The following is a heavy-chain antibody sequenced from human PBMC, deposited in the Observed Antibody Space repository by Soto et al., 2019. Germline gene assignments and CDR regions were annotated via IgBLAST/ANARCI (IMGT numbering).Heavy chain of an antibody. J-gene: IGHJ4*02. CDR1: GFTFSSYA. CDR2: ITGSGDRT. V-gene: IGHV3-23*01. CDR3: AKEFSPRSRGSLDY. D-gene: IGHD3-10*01. Sequence: EVQLLESGGGLVQPGGSLRLSCAASGFTFSSYAMNWVRRAPGKGLEWVSGITGSGDRTFYADSVKGRFTVSRDNSRDTLFLQMNSLRVEDTAVYYYAKEFSPRSRGSLDYWGQGTLVTVSS.